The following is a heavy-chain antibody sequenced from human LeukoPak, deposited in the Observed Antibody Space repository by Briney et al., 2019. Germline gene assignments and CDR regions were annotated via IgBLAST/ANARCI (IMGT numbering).Heavy chain of an antibody. V-gene: IGHV3-23*01. J-gene: IGHJ4*02. Sequence: GGTLRLSCAAPGFTFSSYGMSWVRQTPGKGLEWVSAISGSGGSTYYADSVKRRYTISRDNSKKTLYLQMNRLRAEDTAVYYCAKDFLYYYDSSGYTRRKPFDYWGQGTLVTVSS. CDR2: ISGSGGST. D-gene: IGHD3-22*01. CDR1: GFTFSSYG. CDR3: AKDFLYYYDSSGYTRRKPFDY.